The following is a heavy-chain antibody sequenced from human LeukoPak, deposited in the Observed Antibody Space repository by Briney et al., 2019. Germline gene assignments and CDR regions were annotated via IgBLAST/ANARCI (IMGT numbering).Heavy chain of an antibody. Sequence: PGGSLRLSCAASGFTFSSYWMSWVRQAPGKGLEWVANIKQDGSEKYYVDSVKGRFTISRDNAKNSLYLQMNSLRDEDTAVYYCAREPYYYDSSGYVDYWGQGTLVTVSS. CDR3: AREPYYYDSSGYVDY. V-gene: IGHV3-7*01. CDR1: GFTFSSYW. CDR2: IKQDGSEK. J-gene: IGHJ4*02. D-gene: IGHD3-22*01.